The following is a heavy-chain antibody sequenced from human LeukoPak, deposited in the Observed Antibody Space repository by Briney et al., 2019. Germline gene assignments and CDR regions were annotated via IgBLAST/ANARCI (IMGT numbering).Heavy chain of an antibody. CDR3: ARQYYYDSSGYWAQPFDY. D-gene: IGHD3-22*01. J-gene: IGHJ4*02. CDR2: IYPGDSDT. CDR1: GYRFASYW. V-gene: IGHV5-51*01. Sequence: GESLKISCKGFGYRFASYWFAWMRQMPGKGLEWMGTIYPGDSDTRYSPSFQGQVTISADKSISTAYLQWSSLKASDIAMYYCARQYYYDSSGYWAQPFDYWGQGTLVTVSS.